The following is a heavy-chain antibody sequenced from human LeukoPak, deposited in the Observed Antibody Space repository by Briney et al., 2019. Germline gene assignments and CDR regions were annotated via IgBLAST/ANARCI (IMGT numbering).Heavy chain of an antibody. J-gene: IGHJ1*01. CDR3: ARELPGSSTYLQH. CDR1: GFTFSDYS. CDR2: ISSSSSYI. D-gene: IGHD2-2*01. V-gene: IGHV3-21*01. Sequence: PGGSLRLSCAASGFTFSDYSMNWVRQAPGKGLEWVSSISSSSSYIYYADSVKGRFTISRDNAKNSLYLQMNSLRAEDTAVYYCARELPGSSTYLQHWGQGTLVTVSS.